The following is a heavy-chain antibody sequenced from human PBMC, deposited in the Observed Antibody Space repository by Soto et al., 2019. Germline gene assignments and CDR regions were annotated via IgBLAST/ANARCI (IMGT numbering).Heavy chain of an antibody. V-gene: IGHV4-38-2*02. J-gene: IGHJ4*02. CDR1: GFSISSGFY. Sequence: PSETLSLTCGVSGFSISSGFYWGWLRQPPGKGLEWIGTIYHSGSTFYNPSLKSRVTISRDNSKNTLYLHMNSLRAEDTAIYYCAKDPHSTLPGIGHWGQGTLVTVSS. D-gene: IGHD3-3*02. CDR2: IYHSGST. CDR3: AKDPHSTLPGIGH.